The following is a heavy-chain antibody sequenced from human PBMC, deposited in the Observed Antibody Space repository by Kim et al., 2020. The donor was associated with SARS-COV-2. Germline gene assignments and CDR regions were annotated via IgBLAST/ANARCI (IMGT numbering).Heavy chain of an antibody. CDR3: ARGGGSSSWSSDLNYMDV. Sequence: ASVKVSCKASGYTFTNYGFSWVRQAPGQGLEWMGWVSAYNGDTNYAQKLQGRVTMTTDTSTTTVYMELRSLRSDDTAVYYCARGGGSSSWSSDLNYMDVWGKGTTVTVSS. J-gene: IGHJ6*03. CDR2: VSAYNGDT. V-gene: IGHV1-18*01. D-gene: IGHD6-13*01. CDR1: GYTFTNYG.